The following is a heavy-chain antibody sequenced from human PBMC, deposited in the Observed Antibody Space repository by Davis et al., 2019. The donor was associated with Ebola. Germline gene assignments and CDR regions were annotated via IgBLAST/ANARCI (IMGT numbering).Heavy chain of an antibody. J-gene: IGHJ2*01. D-gene: IGHD5-12*01. CDR1: GYTFTNYW. V-gene: IGHV5-51*01. CDR3: ARGARGYGNYFDL. Sequence: GESLKISCKGSGYTFTNYWIGWVRQMPGKGLEWMGIIYPGDSDTRYRPSFQGQVTISADKSISTAYLQWSSLKASDTAMYYCARGARGYGNYFDLWGRGTLVTVSS. CDR2: IYPGDSDT.